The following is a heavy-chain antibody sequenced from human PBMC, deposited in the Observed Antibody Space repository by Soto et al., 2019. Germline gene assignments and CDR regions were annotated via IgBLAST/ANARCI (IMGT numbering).Heavy chain of an antibody. CDR3: ARDPVWFGELLSPNFDY. CDR2: ISYDGSNK. CDR1: GFTFSSYA. Sequence: QVQLVESGGGVVQPGRSLRLSCAASGFTFSSYAMHWVRQAPGKGLEWVAVISYDGSNKYYADSVKGRFTISRDNSKNTLYLQMNSLRAEDTAVYYCARDPVWFGELLSPNFDYWGQGTLVTVSS. J-gene: IGHJ4*02. V-gene: IGHV3-30-3*01. D-gene: IGHD3-10*01.